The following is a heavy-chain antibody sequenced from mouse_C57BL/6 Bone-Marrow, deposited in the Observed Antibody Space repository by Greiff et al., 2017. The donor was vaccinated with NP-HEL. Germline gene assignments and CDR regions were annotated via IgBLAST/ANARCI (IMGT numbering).Heavy chain of an antibody. CDR3: ARYSSY. CDR1: GYAFTNSL. V-gene: IGHV1-54*01. CDR2: INPGSGGT. J-gene: IGHJ2*01. Sequence: VQLQQSGAELVRPGTSVKVSSRASGYAFTNSLIEWVKQRPGQGLEWIGVINPGSGGTNYNEKFKGKATLTADKSSSTAYMQLSSLTSEDSAVYFCARYSSYWGQGTTLTVSS. D-gene: IGHD3-1*01.